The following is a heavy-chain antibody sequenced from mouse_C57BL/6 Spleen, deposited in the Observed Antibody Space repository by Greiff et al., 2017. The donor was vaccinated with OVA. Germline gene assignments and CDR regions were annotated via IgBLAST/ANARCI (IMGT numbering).Heavy chain of an antibody. CDR3: ARSEFAY. V-gene: IGHV1-54*01. CDR2: INPGSGGT. Sequence: QVQLQQSGAELVRPGTSVKVSCKASGYAFTNYLIEWVKQRPGQGLEWIGVINPGSGGTNYTEKFKGKATLTADKSSSTTYMQLSSLTSEDSAVYFCARSEFAYWGQGTLVTVSA. CDR1: GYAFTNYL. J-gene: IGHJ3*01.